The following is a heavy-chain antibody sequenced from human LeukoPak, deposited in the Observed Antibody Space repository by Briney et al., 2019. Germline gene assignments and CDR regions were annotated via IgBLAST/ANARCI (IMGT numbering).Heavy chain of an antibody. D-gene: IGHD2-2*01. CDR1: GGSISSYY. J-gene: IGHJ4*02. V-gene: IGHV4-4*07. CDR3: ARWGPAAAPGFVY. Sequence: SETLSLTCTVSGGSISSYYWSWIRQPAGKGLEWIGRIYTSGSTNYNPSLKSRVTMSVDTPENQFSLKLSSVTAAETAVYYCARWGPAAAPGFVYWGQGTLVTVSS. CDR2: IYTSGST.